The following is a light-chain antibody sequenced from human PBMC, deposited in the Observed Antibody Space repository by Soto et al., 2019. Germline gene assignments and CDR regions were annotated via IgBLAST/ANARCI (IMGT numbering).Light chain of an antibody. CDR3: QQYGSSFP. CDR2: GAS. Sequence: EIVLTQSPGTLSLSPGERATLACRASQSVSSSYLAWYQQKPGQAPRLLIYGASSRATGIPDRFSGSGSGTEFTLTISRLEPEDFAVYYCQQYGSSFPFGHGTKVDLX. CDR1: QSVSSSY. V-gene: IGKV3-20*01. J-gene: IGKJ3*01.